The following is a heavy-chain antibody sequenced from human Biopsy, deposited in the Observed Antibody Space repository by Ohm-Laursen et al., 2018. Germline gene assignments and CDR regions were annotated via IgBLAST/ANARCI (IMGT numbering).Heavy chain of an antibody. D-gene: IGHD3-22*01. Sequence: PGTLSLTCNVSGGDINNYYWSWIRQPAGKGLEWIGRIYPGGSTNYNPSLKSRVTMSVDTSKKQLSLRLRSFTAADTAMYYCASVVLGPTNDAFDLWGQGTKVTVS. V-gene: IGHV4-4*07. CDR1: GGDINNYY. CDR2: IYPGGST. J-gene: IGHJ3*01. CDR3: ASVVLGPTNDAFDL.